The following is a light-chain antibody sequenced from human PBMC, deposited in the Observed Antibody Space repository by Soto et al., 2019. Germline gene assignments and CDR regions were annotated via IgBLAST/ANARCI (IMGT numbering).Light chain of an antibody. J-gene: IGKJ5*01. V-gene: IGKV3-15*01. Sequence: ETEVSQSPSTVSMPQGERATLYCRASQSVSSNLAWYQQKPGQAPRLLIYGASTRATGIPARFSGSGSGTEFTLTISSLQSDDFAAQYCQQYNNVPPITFGQGTRLAI. CDR2: GAS. CDR1: QSVSSN. CDR3: QQYNNVPPIT.